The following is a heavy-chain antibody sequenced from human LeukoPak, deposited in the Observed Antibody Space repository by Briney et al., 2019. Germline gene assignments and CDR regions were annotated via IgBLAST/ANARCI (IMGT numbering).Heavy chain of an antibody. CDR1: GLTFSSYA. J-gene: IGHJ4*02. D-gene: IGHD6-13*01. V-gene: IGHV3-23*01. CDR3: AKVAGQSSEY. CDR2: ISGSGTTT. Sequence: GGSLRLSCAASGLTFSSYAMSWVRQAPGKGLEWVSVISGSGTTTYYADSVKGRFTISRDNSKNTLYLQLNSLRVDDTAVYYCAKVAGQSSEYWGQGTPVTVSS.